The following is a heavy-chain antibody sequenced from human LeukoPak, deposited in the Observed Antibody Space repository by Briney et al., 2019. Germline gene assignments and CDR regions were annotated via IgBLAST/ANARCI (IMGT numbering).Heavy chain of an antibody. CDR3: ARKGVSIAARHFDY. Sequence: SETLFLTCTVSGASFNSSSYYWNWIRQPPGKGLEWIGYIYHSGSTYYNPSLKSRVTISVDRSKNQFSLKLSSVTAADTAVYYCARKGVSIAARHFDYWGQGTLVTVSS. CDR1: GASFNSSSYY. V-gene: IGHV4-39*07. J-gene: IGHJ4*02. D-gene: IGHD6-6*01. CDR2: IYHSGST.